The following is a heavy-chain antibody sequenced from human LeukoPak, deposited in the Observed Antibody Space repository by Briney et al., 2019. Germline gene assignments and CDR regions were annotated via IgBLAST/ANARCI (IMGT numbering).Heavy chain of an antibody. D-gene: IGHD3-10*01. CDR3: ARGKTYYYGSGIDY. Sequence: SETLSLTCAVYGGSFSGYYWSWIRQPPGKGLEWIGEINHSGSTNYSPSLKSRVTISVDTSKNQFSLKLSSVTAADTAVYYCARGKTYYYGSGIDYWGQGALVTVSS. V-gene: IGHV4-34*01. CDR2: INHSGST. J-gene: IGHJ4*02. CDR1: GGSFSGYY.